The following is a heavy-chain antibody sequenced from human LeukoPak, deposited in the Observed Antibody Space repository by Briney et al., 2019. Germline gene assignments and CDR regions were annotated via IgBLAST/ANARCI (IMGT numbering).Heavy chain of an antibody. CDR2: IYTSGST. CDR1: GGSISSYY. J-gene: IGHJ3*02. Sequence: SETLSLTCTVSGGSISSYYWSWIRQPAGKGLEWIGRIYTSGSTNYNPSLKSRVTMSVDTSKNQFSLKLSSVTAADTAVYYCARGGSRSAAGAFDIWGQGTMVTVSS. V-gene: IGHV4-4*07. CDR3: ARGGSRSAAGAFDI. D-gene: IGHD5-12*01.